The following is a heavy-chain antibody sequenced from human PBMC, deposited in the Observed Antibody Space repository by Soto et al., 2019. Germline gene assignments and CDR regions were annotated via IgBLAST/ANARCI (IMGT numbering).Heavy chain of an antibody. V-gene: IGHV3-48*01. D-gene: IGHD3-16*01. CDR2: ISSSSSTI. J-gene: IGHJ3*02. CDR3: ASGYIIIQLREVYAFEI. CDR1: GFTLSSYS. Sequence: PGGSLRLSCAASGFTLSSYSMNWVRQAPGKGLEWVSYISSSSSTIYYADSVKGGFTISRDNAKNSLYLQMNSLRAEDTAVYYCASGYIIIQLREVYAFEIRCPGTLVT.